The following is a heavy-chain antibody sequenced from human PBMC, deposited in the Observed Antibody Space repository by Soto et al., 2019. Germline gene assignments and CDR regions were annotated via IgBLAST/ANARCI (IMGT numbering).Heavy chain of an antibody. Sequence: QVQLVQSGAEVKKPGSSVKVSCKASGGTFSSYAISWVRQAPGQGLEWMGGIIPIFGTANYAQKFQGRVTITADESXXTXYTXLSSLRSEDTAVYYCASPYCSGGSCDYYYYYGMDVWGQGTTVTVSS. D-gene: IGHD2-15*01. V-gene: IGHV1-69*12. CDR3: ASPYCSGGSCDYYYYYGMDV. CDR2: IIPIFGTA. CDR1: GGTFSSYA. J-gene: IGHJ6*02.